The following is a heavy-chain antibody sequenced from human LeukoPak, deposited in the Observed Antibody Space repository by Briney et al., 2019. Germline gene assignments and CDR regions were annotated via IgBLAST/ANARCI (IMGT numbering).Heavy chain of an antibody. Sequence: SETLSLTCTVSGGSVSSGSYYWSWIRQPPGKGLEWIGYIYYSGNTNYNPSLKSRVTISVDTSKNQFSLRLTSVTAADTAVYYCAGNYGPYYFDYWGQGTLVTVSS. CDR3: AGNYGPYYFDY. CDR1: GGSVSSGSYY. CDR2: IYYSGNT. D-gene: IGHD3-10*01. J-gene: IGHJ4*02. V-gene: IGHV4-61*01.